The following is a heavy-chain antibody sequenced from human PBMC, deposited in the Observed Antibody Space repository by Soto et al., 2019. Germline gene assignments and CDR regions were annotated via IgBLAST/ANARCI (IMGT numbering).Heavy chain of an antibody. Sequence: EVPLLESGGNLEQPGGSLRLSCEASGFTFSSYAMSWVRQAPGKGLEWVSTITGSGGKTEYADSVKGRFFISRDNSKNTLYLQMNSLRAEDTAVYYCAKDRGDYLPSRFDPWGQGTLVTVSS. D-gene: IGHD4-17*01. CDR2: ITGSGGKT. V-gene: IGHV3-23*01. CDR3: AKDRGDYLPSRFDP. J-gene: IGHJ5*02. CDR1: GFTFSSYA.